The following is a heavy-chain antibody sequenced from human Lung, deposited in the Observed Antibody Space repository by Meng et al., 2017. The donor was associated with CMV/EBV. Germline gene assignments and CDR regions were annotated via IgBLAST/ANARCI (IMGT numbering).Heavy chain of an antibody. CDR2: INRDGSST. CDR1: GFTFSSYW. V-gene: IGHV3-74*01. Sequence: ESMKISXEASGFTFSSYWVQWVRQPPGKGLAWVSRINRDGSSTYYAGSVKGRFTISRDNVKNTLYLQMNSLRAEDAAVYYCARSSGNWNDGSAFDLWGQGTLVTVSS. D-gene: IGHD1-1*01. J-gene: IGHJ5*02. CDR3: ARSSGNWNDGSAFDL.